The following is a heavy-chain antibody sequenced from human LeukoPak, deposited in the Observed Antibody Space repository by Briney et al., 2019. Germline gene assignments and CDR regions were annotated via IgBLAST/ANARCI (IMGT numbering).Heavy chain of an antibody. CDR2: IDTSSGKP. J-gene: IGHJ5*02. CDR3: ARENFAAEERIGSSLVWLDP. Sequence: ASVGVSCKAFGSMFSRYVIMWLSRAAGHGVEWLGWIDTSSGKPTNAQASTEQFIFSLDDSLSTEYLQRTSLKAKDTAVYYCARENFAAEERIGSSLVWLDPWGQGTRVTVPS. D-gene: IGHD6-19*01. CDR1: GSMFSRYV. V-gene: IGHV7-4-1*02.